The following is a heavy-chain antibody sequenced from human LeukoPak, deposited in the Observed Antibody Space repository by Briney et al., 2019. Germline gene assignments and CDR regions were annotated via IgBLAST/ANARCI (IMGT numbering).Heavy chain of an antibody. V-gene: IGHV1-46*01. CDR3: ARDEEMATILDY. J-gene: IGHJ4*02. D-gene: IGHD5-24*01. Sequence: ASVKVSCKASGYTFTSYYMHWVRQAPGQGLEWMGIINPSGGSTSYAQKFQGRVTMTRDMSTSTVYMELSSLRSEDTAVYYCARDEEMATILDYWGQGTLVTVSP. CDR2: INPSGGST. CDR1: GYTFTSYY.